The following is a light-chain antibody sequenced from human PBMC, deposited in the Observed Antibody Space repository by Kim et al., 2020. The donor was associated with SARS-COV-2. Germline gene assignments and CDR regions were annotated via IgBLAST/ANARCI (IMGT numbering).Light chain of an antibody. CDR3: QKYDSAPLT. V-gene: IGKV1-27*01. CDR1: QGISNY. CDR2: AAS. Sequence: AAVGDRVTITCRASQGISNYLAWYQQKPGKVPDPLIYAASTLQTGVPSRFSGSGSGTDFTLTISSLQPEDVATYYCQKYDSAPLTFGGGTKVDIK. J-gene: IGKJ4*01.